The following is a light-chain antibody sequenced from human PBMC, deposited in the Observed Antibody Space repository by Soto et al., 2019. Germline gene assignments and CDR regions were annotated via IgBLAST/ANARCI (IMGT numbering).Light chain of an antibody. V-gene: IGLV2-14*03. CDR3: GSYTSATTWV. J-gene: IGLJ3*02. CDR1: SSDIGRYDY. Sequence: QSALTQPASVSWSPGQSITISCTGTSSDIGRYDYVSWYQQFPGKAPKLMIYRVINRPSGVSDRFSGSKSGNSASLSISGLQPEDEASYFCGSYTSATTWVFGGGTKVTVL. CDR2: RVI.